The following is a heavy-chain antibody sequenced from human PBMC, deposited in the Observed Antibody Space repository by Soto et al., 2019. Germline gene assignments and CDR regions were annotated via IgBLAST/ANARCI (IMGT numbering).Heavy chain of an antibody. D-gene: IGHD1-1*01. Sequence: QVQLVQSGAEVKKPGSSVKVSCNASGGTFSSYAISWVRQAPGQGLEWMGGVIPIFGTANYAQKFQGRVTITADETTSTAYMELSSLRSKDTAVYYCASVREGYNVPKFWGQGTLVTVSS. CDR3: ASVREGYNVPKF. J-gene: IGHJ4*02. CDR1: GGTFSSYA. CDR2: VIPIFGTA. V-gene: IGHV1-69*12.